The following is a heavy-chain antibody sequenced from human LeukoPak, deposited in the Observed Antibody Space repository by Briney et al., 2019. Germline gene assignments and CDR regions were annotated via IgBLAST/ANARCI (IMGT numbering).Heavy chain of an antibody. V-gene: IGHV3-69-1*01. CDR3: ARIPNGAPFPNWFDP. Sequence: ETLSLTCTVSGGSISSSSYYWGWIRQAPGKGLEWVSSIDGSSYIHYAGSVKGRFTISRDNAKNSLYLQMNSLRVEDTAVYYCARIPNGAPFPNWFDPWGQGTLVTVSS. D-gene: IGHD2-8*01. J-gene: IGHJ5*02. CDR1: GGSISSSSYY. CDR2: IDGSSYI.